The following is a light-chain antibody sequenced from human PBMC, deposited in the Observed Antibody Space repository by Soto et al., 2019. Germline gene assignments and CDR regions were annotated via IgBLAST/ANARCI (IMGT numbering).Light chain of an antibody. V-gene: IGLV1-40*01. CDR3: QSYDSSLSGCVL. CDR2: SND. J-gene: IGLJ2*01. CDR1: SSNIGAGYD. Sequence: QSVLTQPPSVSGAPGQRVTISCTGSSSNIGAGYDVHWYQQFPGTAPKLLIYSNDNRPSGVPDRFSASKSGTSASLAITGLQTEDEADYYCQSYDSSLSGCVLFGGGTKLTVL.